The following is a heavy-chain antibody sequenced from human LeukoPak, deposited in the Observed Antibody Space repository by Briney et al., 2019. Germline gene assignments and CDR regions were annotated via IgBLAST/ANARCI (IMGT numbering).Heavy chain of an antibody. CDR3: TREGDGYPNYYYYYMDV. D-gene: IGHD5-24*01. Sequence: PGGSLRLSCAASGFTFSSYSMNWVRQAPGKGLEWVGFIRSKAYGGTTEYAASVKGRFTISRDDSKSIAYLQMNSLKTEDTAVYYCTREGDGYPNYYYYYMDVWGKGTTVTVSS. J-gene: IGHJ6*03. CDR1: GFTFSSYS. CDR2: IRSKAYGGTT. V-gene: IGHV3-49*04.